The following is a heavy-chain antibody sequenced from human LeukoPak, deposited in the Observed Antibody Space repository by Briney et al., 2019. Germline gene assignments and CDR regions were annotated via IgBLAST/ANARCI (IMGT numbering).Heavy chain of an antibody. D-gene: IGHD3-22*01. CDR1: GFTFTSYG. CDR2: IWSDGSNK. Sequence: GRSLRLSCAASGFTFTSYGMHWVRQAPGQGLEWLAVIWSDGSNKYYADSVKGRFTISRDNSKNPLYLQMNSLRAEDTAVYYCAREPYYYDSSGYYLDYWGQGTLVTVSS. V-gene: IGHV3-33*01. J-gene: IGHJ4*02. CDR3: AREPYYYDSSGYYLDY.